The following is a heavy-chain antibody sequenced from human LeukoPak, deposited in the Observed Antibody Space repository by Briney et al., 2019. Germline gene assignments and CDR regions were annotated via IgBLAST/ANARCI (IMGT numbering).Heavy chain of an antibody. CDR3: ARDQEHCSGTSCYPYWYDS. V-gene: IGHV4-4*07. CDR1: GGTISSYS. J-gene: IGHJ5*01. Sequence: PSETLSLTCTVSGGTISSYSWSWIRQPAGKGLEWIGRIYTSGSTNYNPSLKSRVTMSVDTSKNQFSLKLSSVTAADTAVYFCARDQEHCSGTSCYPYWYDSWGQGTLVTVSS. D-gene: IGHD2-2*01. CDR2: IYTSGST.